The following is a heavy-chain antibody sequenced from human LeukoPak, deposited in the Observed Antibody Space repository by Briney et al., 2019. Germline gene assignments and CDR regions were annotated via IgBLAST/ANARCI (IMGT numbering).Heavy chain of an antibody. CDR3: ARVVGATSASPMDV. Sequence: GASVKVSCKASGGTFSSYAISWVRQAPGQGLEWMGRIIPIFGTANYAQKFQGRVTITADKSTSTAYMELSSLRPEDTAVYYCARVVGATSASPMDVWGKGTTVTVSS. V-gene: IGHV1-69*06. CDR1: GGTFSSYA. D-gene: IGHD1-26*01. CDR2: IIPIFGTA. J-gene: IGHJ6*04.